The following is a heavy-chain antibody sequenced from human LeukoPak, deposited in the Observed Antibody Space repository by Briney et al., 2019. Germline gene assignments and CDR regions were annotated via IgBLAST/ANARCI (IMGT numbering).Heavy chain of an antibody. V-gene: IGHV5-51*01. D-gene: IGHD4-17*01. CDR1: GYSFTSYW. Sequence: GESLKISCKGSGYSFTSYWIGWVRQMPGKGLEWMGIIYPGDSDTRYSPSFQGQVTISADKSISTAYLQWSSLKASDTAMYYCARGELLPLDGNYVLGGDWFDPWGQGTLVTVSS. CDR3: ARGELLPLDGNYVLGGDWFDP. CDR2: IYPGDSDT. J-gene: IGHJ5*02.